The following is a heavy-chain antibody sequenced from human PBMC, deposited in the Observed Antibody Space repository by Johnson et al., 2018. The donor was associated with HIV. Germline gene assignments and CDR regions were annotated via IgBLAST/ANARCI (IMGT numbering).Heavy chain of an antibody. CDR1: GFTVSSNY. CDR2: ISYDGSNK. J-gene: IGHJ3*02. V-gene: IGHV3-30*14. CDR3: ASVHMIVVLDGAFDI. Sequence: QVQLVESGGGVVQPGGSLRLSCAASGFTVSSNYMSWVRQAPGKGLEWVAVISYDGSNKYYADSVKGRFTISRDNSKTTLYLQMNSLRAEDTAVYYCASVHMIVVLDGAFDIWGQGTMVTVSS. D-gene: IGHD3-22*01.